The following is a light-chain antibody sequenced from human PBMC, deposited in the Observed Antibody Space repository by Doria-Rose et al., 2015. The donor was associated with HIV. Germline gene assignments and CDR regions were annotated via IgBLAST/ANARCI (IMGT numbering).Light chain of an antibody. V-gene: IGKV3-20*01. Sequence: EIVMTQSPGTLSLSPGERATLSRRASQSFSSTYLAWYQQKPGQAPSLLIYDGSTRATGIPDRFGASGSGTDFTLTTNRLEPEDFALYYCHQYGTSWTFGQGTKVEI. CDR3: HQYGTSWT. CDR1: QSFSSTY. CDR2: DGS. J-gene: IGKJ1*01.